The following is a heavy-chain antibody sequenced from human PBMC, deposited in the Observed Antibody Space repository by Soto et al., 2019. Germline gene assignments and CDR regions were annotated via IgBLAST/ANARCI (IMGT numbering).Heavy chain of an antibody. V-gene: IGHV3-53*01. Sequence: GGSLRLSCAASGFTVSNNYMGWVRQAPGKGLEWVSVIYTGLTTYYADSVKGRFTISRDNSKNTVYLQMDSLGAEDTAVYYCARDIGNNYGAFDLWGQGTMVTVS. D-gene: IGHD4-17*01. J-gene: IGHJ3*01. CDR2: IYTGLTT. CDR3: ARDIGNNYGAFDL. CDR1: GFTVSNNY.